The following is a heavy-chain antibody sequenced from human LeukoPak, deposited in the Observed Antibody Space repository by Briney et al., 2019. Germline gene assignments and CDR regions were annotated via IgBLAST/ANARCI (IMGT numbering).Heavy chain of an antibody. J-gene: IGHJ3*02. CDR3: AKELDGFSYAFDI. Sequence: GGSLRLSCAASGFTVSSNYMSWVRQAPGKGLEWVSAISGSGGSTYYADSVKGRFTISRDNSKNTLYLQTNSLRAEDTAVYYCAKELDGFSYAFDIWGQGTMVTVSS. V-gene: IGHV3-23*01. CDR2: ISGSGGST. D-gene: IGHD5-24*01. CDR1: GFTVSSNY.